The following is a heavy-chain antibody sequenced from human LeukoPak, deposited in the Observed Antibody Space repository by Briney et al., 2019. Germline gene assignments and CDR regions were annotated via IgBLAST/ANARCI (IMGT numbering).Heavy chain of an antibody. J-gene: IGHJ5*02. CDR1: GFTFSSSW. Sequence: PGGSLRLSCAASGFTFSSSWMSWVRQAPGKGLEWVANIKQDGSEKYYVDSVKGRFTISRDNAKNSLYLQMNSLRAEDTAVYYCASSWNWGYDWFDPWGQGTMATVSS. V-gene: IGHV3-7*01. CDR2: IKQDGSEK. D-gene: IGHD1-7*01. CDR3: ASSWNWGYDWFDP.